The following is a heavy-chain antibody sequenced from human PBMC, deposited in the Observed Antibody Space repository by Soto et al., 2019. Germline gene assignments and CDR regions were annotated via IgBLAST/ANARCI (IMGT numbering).Heavy chain of an antibody. D-gene: IGHD3-22*01. CDR2: AIPVFGTT. V-gene: IGHV1-69*13. Sequence: SVKVSCKASGGTFNNYAINWVRQAPGQGLEWKGAAIPVFGTTNYAQKFQGRVTITADESTGTAYMELSSLRSDDTALYYCATHYFDSSGYSRPFDYWGQGTLVTVSS. CDR1: GGTFNNYA. CDR3: ATHYFDSSGYSRPFDY. J-gene: IGHJ4*02.